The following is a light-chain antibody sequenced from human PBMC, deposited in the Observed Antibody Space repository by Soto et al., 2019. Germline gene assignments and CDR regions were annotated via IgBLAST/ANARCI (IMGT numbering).Light chain of an antibody. V-gene: IGKV1-33*01. CDR2: DAS. CDR3: QQCDNVPYT. CDR1: HDVTTC. Sequence: DIQMTQSPSSLSASVGDRVTITCQATHDVTTCLNWYQQKPGKAPKLLIFDASNLEAGVPSRFSGSGSGTDFSFTISRLQPEDIATYYCQQCDNVPYTFGQGTKVEI. J-gene: IGKJ2*01.